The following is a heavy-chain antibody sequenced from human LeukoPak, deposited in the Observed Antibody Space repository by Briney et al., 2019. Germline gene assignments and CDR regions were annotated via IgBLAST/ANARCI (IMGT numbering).Heavy chain of an antibody. CDR3: ARDWGLSLEWLLALDY. CDR1: GGSISSSSYY. D-gene: IGHD3-3*01. J-gene: IGHJ4*02. Sequence: SETLSLTCTVSGGSISSSSYYWGWIRQPPGKGLEWIGSIYYSGSTYYNPSLKSRVTISVDTSKNQFSLKLSSVTAADTAVYYCARDWGLSLEWLLALDYWGQGTLVTVSS. CDR2: IYYSGST. V-gene: IGHV4-39*07.